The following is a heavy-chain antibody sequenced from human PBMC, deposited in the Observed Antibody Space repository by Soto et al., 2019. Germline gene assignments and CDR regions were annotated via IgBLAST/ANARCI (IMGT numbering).Heavy chain of an antibody. CDR1: GFIFNNYA. CDR2: VSGRGGSA. D-gene: IGHD2-21*01. V-gene: IGHV3-23*01. Sequence: VQLLESGGGFVQRGGSLRLSCAASGFIFNNYAMTWVRLAPGKGLEWVARVSGRGGSAYYADSVKGRLTISRDNSNNTLYLQMTNVRGEDTAVYYCVRRAGGAVVWYYDLWGRGSLVNVFS. CDR3: VRRAGGAVVWYYDL. J-gene: IGHJ2*01.